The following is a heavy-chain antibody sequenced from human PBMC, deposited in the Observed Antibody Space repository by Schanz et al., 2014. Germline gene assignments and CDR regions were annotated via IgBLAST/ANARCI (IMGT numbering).Heavy chain of an antibody. J-gene: IGHJ4*02. V-gene: IGHV3-30*18. CDR3: AKSYDTSGYSGFDY. CDR1: GFSFSDYG. D-gene: IGHD3-22*01. CDR2: ISYHGSER. Sequence: QVQLVESGGGVVQPGRSLRLSCAGSGFSFSDYGMHWVRQAPGRGLVWVAVISYHGSERYYADSVKGRFTISRDNSKNTLYLQMNSLRTEDTAVYFCAKSYDTSGYSGFDYWGQGTLVTVSS.